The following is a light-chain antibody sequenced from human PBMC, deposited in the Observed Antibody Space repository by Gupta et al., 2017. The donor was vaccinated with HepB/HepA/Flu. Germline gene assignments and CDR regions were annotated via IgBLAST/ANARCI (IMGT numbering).Light chain of an antibody. CDR1: SSDVGSYNL. CDR2: EVS. Sequence: QSALPHPAPASRSPGHPISIPCTGPSSDVGSYNLVPWYQPHPGKAPKLMIYEVSKRPSGVSNRFSGSKSGNTASLTISGLQAEDEADYYCCSYAGSSTFVVFGGGTKLTVL. V-gene: IGLV2-23*02. J-gene: IGLJ2*01. CDR3: CSYAGSSTFVV.